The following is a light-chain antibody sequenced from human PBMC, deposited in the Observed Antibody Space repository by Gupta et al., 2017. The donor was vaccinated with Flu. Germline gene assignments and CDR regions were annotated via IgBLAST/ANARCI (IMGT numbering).Light chain of an antibody. CDR2: VNSFGSQ. CDR3: QTWETKTVV. CDR1: SGHSGYS. Sequence: QPVSTQSPSASASLGASVKLTCTLSSGHSGYSIAWYQRQSQGGPRFLMKVNSFGSQIKGDGIPDRFSGSSSGADRYLTISNLRPEDEGDYHCQTWETKTVVFGGGTKLTV. J-gene: IGLJ2*01. V-gene: IGLV4-69*01.